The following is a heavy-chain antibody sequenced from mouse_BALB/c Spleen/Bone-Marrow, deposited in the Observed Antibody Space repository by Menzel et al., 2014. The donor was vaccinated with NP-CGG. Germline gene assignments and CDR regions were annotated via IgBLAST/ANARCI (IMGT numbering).Heavy chain of an antibody. CDR1: GYTFTDYA. V-gene: IGHV1-67*01. Sequence: QLKESGPELVRPGVSVKISCKGSGYTFTDYAMHWVKQSHAKSLEWIGVINTYSGNTNYNQNFKGKATMTVDKSSSTAFMELARLTYEDSAIYYCAREGYASTAWFAYWGQGTLVTVSA. D-gene: IGHD1-1*01. J-gene: IGHJ3*01. CDR2: INTYSGNT. CDR3: AREGYASTAWFAY.